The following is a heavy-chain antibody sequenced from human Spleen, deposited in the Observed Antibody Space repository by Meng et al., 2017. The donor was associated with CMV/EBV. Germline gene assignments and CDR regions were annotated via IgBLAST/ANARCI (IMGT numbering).Heavy chain of an antibody. CDR1: ELAFSFYW. CDR2: INSDGTIT. J-gene: IGHJ4*02. CDR3: GRGASYRTSSVDY. Sequence: ASELAFSFYWMHWGRQAPGKGLVWVSRINSDGTITTYADSVKGRFTISRDNAKNTLFLQVNSLTTEDTAVYYCGRGASYRTSSVDYWGQGTLVTVSS. D-gene: IGHD6-6*01. V-gene: IGHV3-74*01.